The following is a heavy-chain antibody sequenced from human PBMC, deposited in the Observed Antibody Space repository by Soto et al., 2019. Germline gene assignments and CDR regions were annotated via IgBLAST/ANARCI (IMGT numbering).Heavy chain of an antibody. CDR1: GFTVSSNY. Sequence: HPGGSLRLSCAASGFTVSSNYMSWVRQAPGKGLEWVSVIYSGGSTYYADSVKGRFTISRDNSKNTLYLQMNSLRTEDTAVYYCARALYSSSHTFLFHPWGQGTLVTVSS. V-gene: IGHV3-66*01. J-gene: IGHJ5*02. CDR3: ARALYSSSHTFLFHP. D-gene: IGHD6-13*01. CDR2: IYSGGST.